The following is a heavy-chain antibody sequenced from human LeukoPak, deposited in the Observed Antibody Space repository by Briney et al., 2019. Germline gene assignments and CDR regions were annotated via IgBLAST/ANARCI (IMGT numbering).Heavy chain of an antibody. CDR3: ARVDHSSGWLFEGAWYFDY. CDR2: INSDGSST. CDR1: GFTFSSYW. V-gene: IGHV3-74*01. J-gene: IGHJ4*02. D-gene: IGHD6-19*01. Sequence: GGSLRLSCAASGFTFSSYWMHWVRQAPGKGLVWVSRINSDGSSTSYAGSVKGRFTISRDNAKNTLYLQMNSLRAEDTAVYYCARVDHSSGWLFEGAWYFDYWGQGTLVTVSS.